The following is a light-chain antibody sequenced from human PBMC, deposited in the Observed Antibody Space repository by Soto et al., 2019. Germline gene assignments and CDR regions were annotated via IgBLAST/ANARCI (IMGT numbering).Light chain of an antibody. CDR3: QQYSNWTPIT. Sequence: TVMTQSPGTLSVSIGERATLSCRASQSASIHLAWYQQKPGQAHSLLIYDTSTRATGIPARFSGSGSGTEFTLTISSLQSEDFAVYYGQQYSNWTPITFGQGTRREIK. J-gene: IGKJ5*01. V-gene: IGKV3-15*01. CDR1: QSASIH. CDR2: DTS.